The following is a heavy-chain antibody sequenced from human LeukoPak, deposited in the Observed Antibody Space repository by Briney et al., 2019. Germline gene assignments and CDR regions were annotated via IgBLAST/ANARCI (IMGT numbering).Heavy chain of an antibody. V-gene: IGHV3-23*01. D-gene: IGHD2-21*01. CDR2: ISDSGGST. Sequence: GGSLRLSCAASGFTFSSYAMSWVRQAPGKGLEWVSTISDSGGSTYYADSVKGRFTISRDNSKNTLYLQMNSLRAEDTALYFCAKDDRGVVVIAIRYWGQGTLVTVSS. CDR1: GFTFSSYA. CDR3: AKDDRGVVVIAIRY. J-gene: IGHJ4*02.